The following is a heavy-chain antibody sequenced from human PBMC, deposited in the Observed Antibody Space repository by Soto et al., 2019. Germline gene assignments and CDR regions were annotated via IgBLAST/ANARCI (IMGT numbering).Heavy chain of an antibody. Sequence: SETLSLTCTVSGGSINNYYWSWIRQPPGRGLEWIGYIYYSGSTNYNPSLNRRLALSVHTSKNQFSLNLSSVTTADTAVYYCARAGTSSWYGYFDYWGQGAQVTVSS. D-gene: IGHD6-13*01. V-gene: IGHV4-59*01. CDR2: IYYSGST. J-gene: IGHJ4*02. CDR1: GGSINNYY. CDR3: ARAGTSSWYGYFDY.